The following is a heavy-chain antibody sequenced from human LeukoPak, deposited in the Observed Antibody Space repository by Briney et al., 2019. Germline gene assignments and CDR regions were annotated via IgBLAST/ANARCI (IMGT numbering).Heavy chain of an antibody. D-gene: IGHD3-10*01. CDR2: INYRGST. Sequence: PSETLSLTCTVSGGSISSYYWSWIRQPPGKGLEWIGDINYRGSTTYNPSLKSRVTMSVDTSKNQFSLKLSSVAAADTAMYYCARDYSGWGTDAFDIWGQGTMVTVSS. V-gene: IGHV4-59*01. J-gene: IGHJ3*02. CDR3: ARDYSGWGTDAFDI. CDR1: GGSISSYY.